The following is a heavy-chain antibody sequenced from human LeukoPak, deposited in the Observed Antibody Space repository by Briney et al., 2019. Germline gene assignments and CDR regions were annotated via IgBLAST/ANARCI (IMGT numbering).Heavy chain of an antibody. CDR3: ARAVQWLVRGPPDY. V-gene: IGHV4-34*01. CDR1: GGSFSGYY. J-gene: IGHJ4*02. Sequence: NSSETLSPTCAVYGGSFSGYYWSWIRQPPGKGLEWIGEINHSGSTNYNPSLKSRVTISVDTSKNQFSLKLSSVTAADTAVYYCARAVQWLVRGPPDYWGQGTLVTVSS. CDR2: INHSGST. D-gene: IGHD6-19*01.